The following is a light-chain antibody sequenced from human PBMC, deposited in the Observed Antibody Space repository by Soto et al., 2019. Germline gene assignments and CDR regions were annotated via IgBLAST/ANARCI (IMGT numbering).Light chain of an antibody. CDR2: GAS. J-gene: IGKJ1*01. CDR3: QQYNNWPPWT. Sequence: EIVMTQSPATLSVSPGERATLSCRASQRVSSNLAWYQQKPGQAPRLLIYGASTRATGIPARFSGSGSGTEFTLTISSLQSEDFAVYYCQQYNNWPPWTFGQGDQGGNQ. CDR1: QRVSSN. V-gene: IGKV3-15*01.